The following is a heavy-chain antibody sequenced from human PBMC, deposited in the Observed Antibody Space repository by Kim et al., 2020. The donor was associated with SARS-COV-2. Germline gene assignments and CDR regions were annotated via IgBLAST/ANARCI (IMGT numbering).Heavy chain of an antibody. Sequence: SETLSLTCTVSGGSISSYYWSWIRQPPGKGLEWIGYIYYSGSTNYNPSLKSRVTISVDTSKNQFSLKLSSVTAADTAVYYCARDKYYYDSSGYYYYYYYGMDVWGQGTTVTVSS. CDR2: IYYSGST. V-gene: IGHV4-59*01. J-gene: IGHJ6*02. D-gene: IGHD3-22*01. CDR3: ARDKYYYDSSGYYYYYYYGMDV. CDR1: GGSISSYY.